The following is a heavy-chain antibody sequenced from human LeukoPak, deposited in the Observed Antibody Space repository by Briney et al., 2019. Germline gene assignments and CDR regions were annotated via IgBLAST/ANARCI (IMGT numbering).Heavy chain of an antibody. Sequence: GGSLRLSCVVSGFTFSSYWMSWVRQAPGKGPEWVANIRPDGNVAFHVDFVKGRFSISRDNAKNTLYLQMNGLRVEDTALYYCARDDHWGWDKWGRGTLVTVSS. CDR3: ARDDHWGWDK. CDR1: GFTFSSYW. D-gene: IGHD7-27*01. CDR2: IRPDGNVA. J-gene: IGHJ4*02. V-gene: IGHV3-7*01.